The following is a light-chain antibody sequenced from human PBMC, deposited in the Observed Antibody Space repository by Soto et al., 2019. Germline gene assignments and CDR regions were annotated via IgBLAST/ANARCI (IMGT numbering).Light chain of an antibody. Sequence: QSVLTQPASVSGSPGQSITISCTGTSSDVGGYNYVSWYQQHPGKAPKLMIYDVSNRPSGVSNRFSGSKSGNTASLTISGLQADDEADYYCCSYAGSSTFYVFGTGTKVTVL. J-gene: IGLJ1*01. CDR3: CSYAGSSTFYV. V-gene: IGLV2-23*02. CDR1: SSDVGGYNY. CDR2: DVS.